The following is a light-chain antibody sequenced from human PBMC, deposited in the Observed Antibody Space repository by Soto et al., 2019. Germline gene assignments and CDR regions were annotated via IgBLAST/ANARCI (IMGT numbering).Light chain of an antibody. V-gene: IGLV2-14*01. Sequence: QSVLTQPASVSGSPGQSITISCTGTSSDIGIFNYVSWYQQHPGKAPKLIIYEVTNRPSGVSDRFSGSKSGSTASLNISGLQAEDEADYYCSSYTSSSALGVFGGGTKLTVL. CDR1: SSDIGIFNY. CDR3: SSYTSSSALGV. J-gene: IGLJ3*02. CDR2: EVT.